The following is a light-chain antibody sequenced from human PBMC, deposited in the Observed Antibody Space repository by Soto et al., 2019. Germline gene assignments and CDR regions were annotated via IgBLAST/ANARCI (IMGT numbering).Light chain of an antibody. Sequence: EIVMTQSPATLSVYPGERATLSCRASQSVSSNLAWYQQKPGQAPRVLIYGASTRATGIPARFSGSGSGTEFTLTISSLQSEDFAVYYCQHYNNWPRTFGQGTKVEIK. V-gene: IGKV3-15*01. CDR3: QHYNNWPRT. CDR1: QSVSSN. J-gene: IGKJ1*01. CDR2: GAS.